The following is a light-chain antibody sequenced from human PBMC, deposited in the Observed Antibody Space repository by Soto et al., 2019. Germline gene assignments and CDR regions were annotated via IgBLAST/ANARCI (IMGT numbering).Light chain of an antibody. CDR1: SSDVGGYNY. Sequence: QSVLTQPASVSGSPGQSITISCTGTSSDVGGYNYVSWYQQYPGKAPKLMIYDVSNRPSGVSNRFSGSKSGNTASLTISGLQAEDEADYYCNSYTSGSSWVFGGGTKLTVL. CDR2: DVS. CDR3: NSYTSGSSWV. V-gene: IGLV2-14*01. J-gene: IGLJ3*02.